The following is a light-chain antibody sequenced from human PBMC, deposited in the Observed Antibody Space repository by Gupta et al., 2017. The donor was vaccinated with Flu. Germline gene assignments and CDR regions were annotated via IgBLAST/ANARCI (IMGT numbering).Light chain of an antibody. CDR1: QISGSY. J-gene: IGKJ1*01. Sequence: LQITQSPSSLSASVGARVTITCRTSQISGSYLNWYQQKPGKAPKFLIYDASILHRGIPSRFSGSGSGTDFTLTISSLQPEDFATYYCQQSASLPATFGQGTKVEV. CDR3: QQSASLPAT. V-gene: IGKV1-39*01. CDR2: DAS.